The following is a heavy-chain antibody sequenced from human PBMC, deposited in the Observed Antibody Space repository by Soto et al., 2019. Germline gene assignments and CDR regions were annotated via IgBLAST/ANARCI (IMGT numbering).Heavy chain of an antibody. J-gene: IGHJ4*02. Sequence: PGGSLRLSCAASGFTFSSYEMNWVRQAPGKTLEWVSYISSAGDSSYYADSVKGRFTISRDNAKNSLYLQMNSLRVEDTAVYYCARVHCSTTTCHVQAFDSWGQGTLVTVSS. CDR1: GFTFSSYE. CDR2: ISSAGDSS. CDR3: ARVHCSTTTCHVQAFDS. D-gene: IGHD2-2*01. V-gene: IGHV3-48*03.